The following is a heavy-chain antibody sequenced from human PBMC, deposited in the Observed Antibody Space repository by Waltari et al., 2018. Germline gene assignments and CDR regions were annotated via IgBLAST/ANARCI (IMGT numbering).Heavy chain of an antibody. CDR2: IYISGDS. Sequence: QVQLQESGPGLVKPSETLSLTCSFPGGSSSNHYWSWVRQPAGKGLEWIGRIYISGDSKYNPPLQSRVTMSVDTSKNQFSLKLSSVTAADTAVYYCARGVRFGEFAWGQGTLVTVSS. CDR1: GGSSSNHY. J-gene: IGHJ5*02. CDR3: ARGVRFGEFA. V-gene: IGHV4-4*07. D-gene: IGHD3-10*01.